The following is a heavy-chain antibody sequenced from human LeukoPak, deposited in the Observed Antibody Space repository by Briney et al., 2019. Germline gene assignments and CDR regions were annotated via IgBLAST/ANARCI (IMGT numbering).Heavy chain of an antibody. Sequence: ASVKVSCKASGYTFTNYYIHWVRPAPGQGLERMGKINPSGSITSYAQKFQGRDTMTRDTSTSTGYMELSNLRAENTAVYYCAGGTTNTKGAFDMWGEGTMGTVSS. V-gene: IGHV1-46*01. J-gene: IGHJ3*02. CDR2: INPSGSIT. CDR1: GYTFTNYY. D-gene: IGHD2-8*01. CDR3: AGGTTNTKGAFDM.